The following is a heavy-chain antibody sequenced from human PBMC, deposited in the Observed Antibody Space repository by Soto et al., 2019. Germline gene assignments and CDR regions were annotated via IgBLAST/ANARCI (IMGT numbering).Heavy chain of an antibody. V-gene: IGHV3-30-3*01. Sequence: QVQLVESGGGVVQPGRSLRLSCAASGFTFSSYAMHWVRQAPGKGLEWVAVISYDGSNKYYADSVKGRFTISRDNGKNTLYQQMNSLRAEDTAVYYCASDLGENWNYGYYDNGMDVWGQGTTVTVSS. CDR3: ASDLGENWNYGYYDNGMDV. CDR2: ISYDGSNK. CDR1: GFTFSSYA. D-gene: IGHD1-7*01. J-gene: IGHJ6*02.